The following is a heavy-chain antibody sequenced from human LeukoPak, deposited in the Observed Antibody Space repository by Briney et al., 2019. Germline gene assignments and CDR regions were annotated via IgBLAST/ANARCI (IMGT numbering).Heavy chain of an antibody. V-gene: IGHV1-69*04. D-gene: IGHD2-2*01. Sequence: WASVKVSCKASGGTFSSYAISWVRQAPGQGLEWMGRIIPILGIANYAQKFQGRVTITADKSTSTAYMELSRLRSDDTAVYYCARAGIVVVPAVYYFDYWGQGTLVTVSS. J-gene: IGHJ4*02. CDR3: ARAGIVVVPAVYYFDY. CDR2: IIPILGIA. CDR1: GGTFSSYA.